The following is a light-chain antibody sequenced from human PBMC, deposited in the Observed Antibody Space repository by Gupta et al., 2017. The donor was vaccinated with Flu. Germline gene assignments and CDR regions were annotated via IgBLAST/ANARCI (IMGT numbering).Light chain of an antibody. V-gene: IGKV3-20*01. CDR3: QQYGISPGTRT. J-gene: IGKJ4*01. CDR2: CAS. Sequence: EIVLTQFPGPLPLSPGARATLSCRASQSVSSSDVAWYQQKPGQPPRLLMYCASSRATDTPDRFSGSGSGTDFTLTISRLEAEDFAMYYCQQYGISPGTRTFGGGTKVEIK. CDR1: QSVSSSD.